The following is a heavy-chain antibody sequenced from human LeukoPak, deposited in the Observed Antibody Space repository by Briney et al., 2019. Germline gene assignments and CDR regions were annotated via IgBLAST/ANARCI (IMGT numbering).Heavy chain of an antibody. CDR1: GFTFSSYS. D-gene: IGHD5-12*01. CDR2: IKQDGSEK. J-gene: IGHJ4*02. CDR3: ARDRIGGYDWGVFDY. Sequence: PGGSLRLSCAASGFTFSSYSMNWVRQAPGKGLEWVANIKQDGSEKYYVDSVKGRFTISRDNAKNSLYLQMNSLRAEDTAVYYCARDRIGGYDWGVFDYWGQGTLVTVSS. V-gene: IGHV3-7*01.